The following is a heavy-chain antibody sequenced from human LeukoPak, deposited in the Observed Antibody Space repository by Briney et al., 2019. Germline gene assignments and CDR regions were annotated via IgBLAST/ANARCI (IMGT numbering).Heavy chain of an antibody. V-gene: IGHV3-30*02. CDR3: AKTDYDFAGV. D-gene: IGHD3-3*01. Sequence: PGGSLRRSCAASGFTFSSYGMHWVRQAPGKGLEWVAFIRYDGSNKYYADSVKGRFTISRDNSKNTLYLQMNSLRAEDTAVYYCAKTDYDFAGVWGQGTMVTVSS. CDR2: IRYDGSNK. J-gene: IGHJ3*01. CDR1: GFTFSSYG.